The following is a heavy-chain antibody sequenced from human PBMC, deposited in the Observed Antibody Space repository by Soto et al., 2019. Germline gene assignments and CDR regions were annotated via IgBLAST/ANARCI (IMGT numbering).Heavy chain of an antibody. D-gene: IGHD3-16*01. CDR2: FIPIFGSK. CDR3: VTNSMIEIFISFFDI. J-gene: IGHJ3*02. V-gene: IGHV1-69*01. Sequence: QVQLVQSGAEVRQPGSSVKVSCKASGGSFSGNGVSWVRQAPGQGLEWIGGFIPIFGSKDFAQKFQDRVKFTADESLRTAYMELSSLRPEDTAIYYCVTNSMIEIFISFFDIWGQGTTVTVSS. CDR1: GGSFSGNG.